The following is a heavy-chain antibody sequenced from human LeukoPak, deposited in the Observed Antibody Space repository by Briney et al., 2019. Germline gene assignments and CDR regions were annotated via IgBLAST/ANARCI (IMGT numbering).Heavy chain of an antibody. CDR1: GYNFNSFG. D-gene: IGHD1-26*01. CDR3: AREAYSGSFGYYYYYYYMDV. Sequence: GASVKVSCKASGYNFNSFGITWVRQAPGQGLEWMGWIRVYNGKTQYAENFQGRVTMTADTTTSTAYMELRSLTSDDTAVYYCAREAYSGSFGYYYYYYYMDVWGKGTTVTISS. CDR2: IRVYNGKT. V-gene: IGHV1-18*04. J-gene: IGHJ6*03.